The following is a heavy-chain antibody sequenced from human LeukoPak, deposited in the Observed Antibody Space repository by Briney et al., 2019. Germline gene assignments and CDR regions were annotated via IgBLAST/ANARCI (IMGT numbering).Heavy chain of an antibody. J-gene: IGHJ4*02. CDR1: GYSISSGYY. CDR3: ARDGRAAAGDY. Sequence: SETLSLTCTVSGYSISSGYYWGWIRQPPGKGLEWIGSIYHSGSTYYNPSLKSRVTISVDTSKNRFSLKLSSVTAADTAVYYCARDGRAAAGDYWGQGTLVTVSS. CDR2: IYHSGST. D-gene: IGHD6-13*01. V-gene: IGHV4-38-2*02.